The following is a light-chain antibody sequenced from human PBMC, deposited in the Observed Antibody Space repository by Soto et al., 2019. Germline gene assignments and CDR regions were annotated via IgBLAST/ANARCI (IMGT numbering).Light chain of an antibody. CDR1: QTINNC. Sequence: DIQMTQSPSTLSASVGGTVTISCRASQTINNCLAWYQQKPGKAPKLLISDASNLETGVPSRFSGSGSGTEFTLSINSLQPDDFATYYCQQCYIYWTFGQGTKVDI. V-gene: IGKV1-5*01. J-gene: IGKJ1*01. CDR3: QQCYIYWT. CDR2: DAS.